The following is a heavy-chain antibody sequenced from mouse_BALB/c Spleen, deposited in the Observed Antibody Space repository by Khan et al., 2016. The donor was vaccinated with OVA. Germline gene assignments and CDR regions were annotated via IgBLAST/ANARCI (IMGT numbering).Heavy chain of an antibody. CDR3: ARNSYMYDFTY. CDR1: GFSLTTYG. V-gene: IGHV2-2*01. D-gene: IGHD2-14*01. CDR2: IWSGGST. Sequence: VQLQESGPGLVQPSQSLSITCTVSGFSLTTYGVHWVRQSPGKSLEWLGVIWSGGSTEYNTPFISRLSIKKDNSKSQVFFKMNSLQADDTAMYYCARNSYMYDFTYWGQGTLVTVSA. J-gene: IGHJ3*01.